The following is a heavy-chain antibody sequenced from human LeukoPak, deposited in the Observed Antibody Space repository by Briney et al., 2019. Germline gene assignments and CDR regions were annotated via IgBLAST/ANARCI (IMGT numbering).Heavy chain of an antibody. D-gene: IGHD3-10*01. J-gene: IGHJ4*02. V-gene: IGHV1-18*01. CDR1: GYTFTSYG. CDR2: ISAYNGNT. CDR3: ARGYYYGSGSYLRFDY. Sequence: ASVKVSCKASGYTFTSYGISWVRRAPGQGLEWMGWISAYNGNTNYAQKLQGRVTMTTDTSTSTAYMELRSLRSDDTAVYYCARGYYYGSGSYLRFDYWGQGTLVTVSS.